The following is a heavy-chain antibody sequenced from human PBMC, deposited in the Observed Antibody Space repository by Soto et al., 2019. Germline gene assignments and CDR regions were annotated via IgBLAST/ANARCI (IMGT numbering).Heavy chain of an antibody. D-gene: IGHD2-8*01. Sequence: PSETLSLTCTVSGGSISSYYWSWIRQPPGKGLEWIGYIYYSGSTNYNPSLKSRVTISVDTSKNQFSLKLSSVTAADTAVYYCARVVLMVYAIGQCWFDPWGQGTLVTVSS. J-gene: IGHJ5*02. CDR2: IYYSGST. CDR3: ARVVLMVYAIGQCWFDP. V-gene: IGHV4-59*01. CDR1: GGSISSYY.